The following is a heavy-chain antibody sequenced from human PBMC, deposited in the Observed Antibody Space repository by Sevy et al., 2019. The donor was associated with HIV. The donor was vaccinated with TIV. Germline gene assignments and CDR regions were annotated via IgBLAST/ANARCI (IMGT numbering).Heavy chain of an antibody. Sequence: ASVKVSCKASGYMFSDYGVSWVRQAPGQGLEWMGWISPYNDNINYAQRFQGRVTMTTDTSTSTAYMELRSLRSDDTAMYYCARDFSRITIFGVASGGMDVWGQGTTVTV. V-gene: IGHV1-18*01. D-gene: IGHD3-3*01. CDR1: GYMFSDYG. J-gene: IGHJ6*02. CDR3: ARDFSRITIFGVASGGMDV. CDR2: ISPYNDNI.